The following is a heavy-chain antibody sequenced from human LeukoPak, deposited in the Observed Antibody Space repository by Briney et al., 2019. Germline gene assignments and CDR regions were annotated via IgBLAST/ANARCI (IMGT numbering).Heavy chain of an antibody. D-gene: IGHD3-3*01. Sequence: GGSLRLSCAASGFTFDDYAMHWVRQAPGEGLEWVSLISWDGGSTYYADSVKGRFTISRDNSKNSLYLQMNSLRAEDTALYYCAKDGGSDFWSGYPLDYWGQGTLVTVSS. CDR1: GFTFDDYA. J-gene: IGHJ4*02. V-gene: IGHV3-43D*04. CDR3: AKDGGSDFWSGYPLDY. CDR2: ISWDGGST.